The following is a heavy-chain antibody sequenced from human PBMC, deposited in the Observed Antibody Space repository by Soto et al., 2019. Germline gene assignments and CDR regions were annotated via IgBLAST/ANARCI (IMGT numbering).Heavy chain of an antibody. CDR1: GFTFSSYA. V-gene: IGHV3-23*01. J-gene: IGHJ4*02. D-gene: IGHD2-15*01. CDR2: VSIGDST. CDR3: AKRRGAGGHFDY. Sequence: PGGSLRLSCAASGFTFSSYAMGWVRQGPGKGLEWVAVVSIGDSTHYADSVRGRFTISRDNSKNTLSLQMNSLTAEDTAVYFCAKRRGAGGHFDYWGQGALVTVSS.